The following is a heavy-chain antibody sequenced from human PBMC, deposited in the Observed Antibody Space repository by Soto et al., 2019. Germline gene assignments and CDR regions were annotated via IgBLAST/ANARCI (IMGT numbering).Heavy chain of an antibody. Sequence: EVQLLESGGGFVQPGESLRLSCVASGFTFSLSAMSWVRQAPGRGLEWVSSISGGGGSTEYTDSVKGRFTISRDNSKDTVHLQKNSLRAEDTALYYCAKEPEYDSLTGCDYWGQGALVTV. D-gene: IGHD3-9*01. CDR2: ISGGGGST. CDR1: GFTFSLSA. CDR3: AKEPEYDSLTGCDY. V-gene: IGHV3-23*01. J-gene: IGHJ4*02.